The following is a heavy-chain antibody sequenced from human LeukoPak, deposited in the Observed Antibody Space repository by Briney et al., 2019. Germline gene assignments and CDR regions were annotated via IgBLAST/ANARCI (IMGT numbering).Heavy chain of an antibody. J-gene: IGHJ4*01. CDR3: TRGKPETVFDS. V-gene: IGHV4-34*01. CDR2: INHSGST. CDR1: GGSFSGYC. Sequence: PSETLSLTCSVYGGSFSGYCWSWIRQPPGKGLEWIGEINHSGSTNYNPSLKTRVTISLDRSKDQFSLKLTSVTAADTAVYYCTRGKPETVFDSWGRGTLVTVSS.